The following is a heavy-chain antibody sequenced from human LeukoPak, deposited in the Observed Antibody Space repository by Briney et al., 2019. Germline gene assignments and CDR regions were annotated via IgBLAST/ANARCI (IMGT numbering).Heavy chain of an antibody. V-gene: IGHV3-23*01. Sequence: GGSLRLSCAASGFTFGNYAMSWVRQPAGEGLEWLLSISGSGGNTYFADSVKGRFTISRDNSKNTLYLQMSSLRVEDTAVYYCASLTPYKRNDWGSNIWGQGTVVTVSS. J-gene: IGHJ3*02. CDR2: ISGSGGNT. D-gene: IGHD1-1*01. CDR3: ASLTPYKRNDWGSNI. CDR1: GFTFGNYA.